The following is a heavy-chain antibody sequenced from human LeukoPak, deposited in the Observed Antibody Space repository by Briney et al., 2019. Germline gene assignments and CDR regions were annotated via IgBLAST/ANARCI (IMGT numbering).Heavy chain of an antibody. V-gene: IGHV4-4*07. D-gene: IGHD6-19*01. CDR1: GGSISNYY. CDR2: IYSSGTT. Sequence: SETLSLTCNVSGGSISNYYWTWIRQPAGRGLEWIGLIYSSGTTTYNPSLKSRVAMSVDTSRNQFSLKLSSVTAADTAVYYCARVSPIAVAGSSYYYAIDVWGQGTTVTVSS. CDR3: ARVSPIAVAGSSYYYAIDV. J-gene: IGHJ6*02.